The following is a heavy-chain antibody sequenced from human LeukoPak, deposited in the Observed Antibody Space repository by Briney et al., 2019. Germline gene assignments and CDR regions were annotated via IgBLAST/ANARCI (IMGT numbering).Heavy chain of an antibody. CDR1: GASISDYY. CDR2: IDTSGST. Sequence: SETLSLTCIVSGASISDYYWSWIRQPAGKGLEWIGRIDTSGSTNYKPSLKSRLTMSVDTSKRQFSLILTSVTAADTAVYYCARGGGASSPRPLDSWGQGTLVTVSS. J-gene: IGHJ4*02. V-gene: IGHV4-4*07. D-gene: IGHD1-26*01. CDR3: ARGGGASSPRPLDS.